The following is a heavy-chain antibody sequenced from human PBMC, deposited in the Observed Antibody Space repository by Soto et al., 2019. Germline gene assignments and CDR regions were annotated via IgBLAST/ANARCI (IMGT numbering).Heavy chain of an antibody. CDR1: GFTFGSYA. CDR2: IKQDGSEK. J-gene: IGHJ5*02. CDR3: AREALARQLVPWFDP. D-gene: IGHD6-13*01. Sequence: EVQLLESGGGLIQPGGSLTLSCAASGFTFGSYAMTWVHQAPGKGLEWVANIKQDGSEKYYVDSVKGRFTISRDNAKNSLYLQMNSLRAEDTAVYYCAREALARQLVPWFDPWGQGTLVTVSS. V-gene: IGHV3-7*01.